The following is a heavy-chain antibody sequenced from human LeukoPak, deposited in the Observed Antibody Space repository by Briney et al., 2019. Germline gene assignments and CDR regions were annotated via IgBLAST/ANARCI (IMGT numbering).Heavy chain of an antibody. J-gene: IGHJ4*01. CDR1: GYPFDNFG. V-gene: IGHV1-18*01. CDR3: ARDRVGGDLTGVSLY. D-gene: IGHD1-14*01. CDR2: ISAYNGNT. Sequence: ASVEVSCKASGYPFDNFGLTWVRQAPGQGLGWMGWISAYNGNTHYAQKFRGRLTLTTETSTSTAYLELRSLKSDDTAVYYCARDRVGGDLTGVSLYWGQGTLVTVSS.